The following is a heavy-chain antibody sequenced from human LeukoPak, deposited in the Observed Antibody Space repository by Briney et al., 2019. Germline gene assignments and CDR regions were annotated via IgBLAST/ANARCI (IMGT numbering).Heavy chain of an antibody. V-gene: IGHV1-18*01. CDR1: GYTFSKYG. CDR3: ARDRRLDYQLPAGN. J-gene: IGHJ4*02. D-gene: IGHD2-2*01. CDR2: ISGYNAYT. Sequence: ASVKVSCKASGYTFSKYGIGWVRQAPGQGLEWMGWISGYNAYTHYAQKLQGRVTMTTDTSTSTAYMELRSLRSDDTAVYYCARDRRLDYQLPAGNWGQGTLVTVSS.